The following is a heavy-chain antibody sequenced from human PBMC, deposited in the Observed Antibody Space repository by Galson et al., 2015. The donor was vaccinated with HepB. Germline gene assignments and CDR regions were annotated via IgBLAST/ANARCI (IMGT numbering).Heavy chain of an antibody. Sequence: SCKASGYTFTSYAMHWVRQAPGQRLEWMGWINAGNGNTKYSQKFQGRVTITRDTSASTAYMELSSLRSEDTAVYYCATADFWSGYYFDYWGQGTLVTVSS. J-gene: IGHJ4*02. CDR3: ATADFWSGYYFDY. CDR2: INAGNGNT. D-gene: IGHD3-3*01. CDR1: GYTFTSYA. V-gene: IGHV1-3*01.